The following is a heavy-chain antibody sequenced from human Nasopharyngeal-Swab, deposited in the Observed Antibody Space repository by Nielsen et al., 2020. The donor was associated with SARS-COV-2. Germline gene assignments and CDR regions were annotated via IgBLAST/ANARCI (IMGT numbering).Heavy chain of an antibody. CDR3: ARAAEYYYDSRALDGMDV. Sequence: GGSLRLSCAASGFTFSSYSMNWVRQAPVKGLEWVSSISSSSSYIYYADSVKGRFTISRDNAKNSLYLQMNSLRAEDTAVYYCARAAEYYYDSRALDGMDVWGQGTTVTVSS. CDR1: GFTFSSYS. V-gene: IGHV3-21*01. J-gene: IGHJ6*02. CDR2: ISSSSSYI. D-gene: IGHD3-22*01.